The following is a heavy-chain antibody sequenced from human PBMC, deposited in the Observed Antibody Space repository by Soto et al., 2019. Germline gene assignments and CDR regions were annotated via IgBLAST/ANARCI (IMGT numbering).Heavy chain of an antibody. CDR2: ISDDGSNT. Sequence: QVQLVESGGGVVQPGRSLRLSCAASVFTFSNYAMHWVRQAPGTGLAWVAVISDDGSNTYYADSVTGRFTISRDNPKNTLYLQMNSLRAEDTAMYYCVKVGGYDGYEPLDKWGQGTMVTVSS. CDR3: VKVGGYDGYEPLDK. CDR1: VFTFSNYA. J-gene: IGHJ4*02. D-gene: IGHD5-12*01. V-gene: IGHV3-30*18.